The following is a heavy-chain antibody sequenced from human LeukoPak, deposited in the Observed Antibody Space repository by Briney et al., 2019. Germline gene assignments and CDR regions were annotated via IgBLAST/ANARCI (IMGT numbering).Heavy chain of an antibody. CDR1: GFTFRNHG. D-gene: IGHD4-17*01. J-gene: IGHJ3*01. V-gene: IGHV3-30*02. Sequence: GGSLRLSCAASGFTFRNHGMHWVRQAPGKGPEWVAVMWFDGSDKYYADSVKGRFTISRDNSKNTLYLQMNSLRAEDTAVYYCTAASTVPYWGQGTRVTVSS. CDR2: MWFDGSDK. CDR3: TAASTVPY.